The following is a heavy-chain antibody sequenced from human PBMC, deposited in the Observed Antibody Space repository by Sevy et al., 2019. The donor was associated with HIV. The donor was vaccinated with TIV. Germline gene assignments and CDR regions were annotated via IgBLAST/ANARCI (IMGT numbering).Heavy chain of an antibody. D-gene: IGHD3-16*01. V-gene: IGHV3-73*01. CDR1: GFTFSGSE. J-gene: IGHJ5*02. CDR2: IRSRANGYAT. CDR3: TKDPGYLPWGPSGWFDP. Sequence: GGSLRLSCAASGFTFSGSETHWVRQASGKGLEWVGRIRSRANGYATTYAASVKGRFTISRDDSKNTAYLQMNSLKIEDTAVYYCTKDPGYLPWGPSGWFDPWGQGTLVTVSS.